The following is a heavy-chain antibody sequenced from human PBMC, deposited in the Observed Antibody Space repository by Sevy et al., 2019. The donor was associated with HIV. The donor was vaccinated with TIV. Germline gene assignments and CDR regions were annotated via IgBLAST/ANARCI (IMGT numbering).Heavy chain of an antibody. Sequence: GGSLRLSCATSGFTFNSYAMSWVRQAPGKGLEWVSTISTGGGFTYYADSVNGRFSISRDNFNNTLFLQMNSLRADDTAMYYCAKDFLSPNYYGTQFDFWGQGTVVTVSS. CDR2: ISTGGGFT. CDR3: AKDFLSPNYYGTQFDF. J-gene: IGHJ4*02. CDR1: GFTFNSYA. D-gene: IGHD3-10*01. V-gene: IGHV3-23*01.